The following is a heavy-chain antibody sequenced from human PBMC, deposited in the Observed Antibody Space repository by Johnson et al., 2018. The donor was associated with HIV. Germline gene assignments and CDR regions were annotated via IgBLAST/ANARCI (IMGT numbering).Heavy chain of an antibody. D-gene: IGHD3-22*01. CDR2: IWYDGSNK. J-gene: IGHJ3*02. V-gene: IGHV3-33*06. CDR3: AKDLFGGVIVVGAFDI. CDR1: GFTFSSYG. Sequence: QVQLVESGGGVVQPGRSLRLSCAASGFTFSSYGMHWVRQAPGKGLEWVAVIWYDGSNKYYADSVKGRFTISRDNSKNTLYLQMNSLRAEDTAVYYCAKDLFGGVIVVGAFDIWGQGAMVTVSS.